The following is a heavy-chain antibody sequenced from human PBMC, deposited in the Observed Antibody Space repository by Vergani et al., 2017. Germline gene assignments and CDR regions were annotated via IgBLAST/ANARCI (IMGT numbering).Heavy chain of an antibody. CDR3: AKNPGITTTRHYYAMDV. J-gene: IGHJ6*02. D-gene: IGHD1-20*01. Sequence: LEESGGGSVKPGGSLRLSCAASGFKFIDHYMSWIRQAPGKGLEWVSHISPGASTVSYTDSVTGRFTVARDNGNNSLSLDMTTLRVEDTAIYYCAKNPGITTTRHYYAMDVGGQGTTVTVSS. V-gene: IGHV3-11*01. CDR2: ISPGASTV. CDR1: GFKFIDHY.